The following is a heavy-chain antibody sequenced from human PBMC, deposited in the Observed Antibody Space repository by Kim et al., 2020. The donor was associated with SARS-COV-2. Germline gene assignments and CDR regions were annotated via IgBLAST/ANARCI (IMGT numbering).Heavy chain of an antibody. CDR2: I. D-gene: IGHD3-10*01. V-gene: IGHV3-48*04. CDR3: ARHRGSGRPGG. Sequence: IYYTESVKGLFTNSRDNGKNSLSLQMKSLRVEDTAVYYCARHRGSGRPGGWSQGTLVTVSS. J-gene: IGHJ4*02.